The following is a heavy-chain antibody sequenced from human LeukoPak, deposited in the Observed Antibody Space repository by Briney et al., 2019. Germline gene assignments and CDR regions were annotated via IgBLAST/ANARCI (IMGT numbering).Heavy chain of an antibody. CDR3: AKDLISMVRGSPMDV. CDR2: ISFSGVAT. J-gene: IGHJ6*02. Sequence: GGSLRLSCGASGFTFSNFAMSWVRQAPGKGLEWVSVISFSGVATYYADSVKGRFTISRDNSKNMYLQMNSLRAEDTAVYYCAKDLISMVRGSPMDVWGQGTTVTVSS. CDR1: GFTFSNFA. V-gene: IGHV3-23*01. D-gene: IGHD3-10*01.